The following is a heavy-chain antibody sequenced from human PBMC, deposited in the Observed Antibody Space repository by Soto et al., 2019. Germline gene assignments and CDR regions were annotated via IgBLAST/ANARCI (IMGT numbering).Heavy chain of an antibody. CDR3: ARLDFYDSSEESGKSYYYGMDF. D-gene: IGHD3-22*01. J-gene: IGHJ6*04. V-gene: IGHV4-34*01. CDR1: GGSFSGYY. CDR2: INHSGST. Sequence: QVQLQQWGAGLLKPSETLSLTCAVYGGSFSGYYWSWIRQPPGKGLEWIGEINHSGSTNSNPSLKSRVTVSVDKSKNQFSLKLSSVPAADAAVYYCARLDFYDSSEESGKSYYYGMDFWGKGTTVTVSS.